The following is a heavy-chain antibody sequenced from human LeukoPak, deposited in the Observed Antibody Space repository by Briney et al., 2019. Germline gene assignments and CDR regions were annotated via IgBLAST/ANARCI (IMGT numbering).Heavy chain of an antibody. CDR2: ICSSGSII. D-gene: IGHD2-2*01. Sequence: GGSLRLSCAASDFTFSSYEMNWVRQAPGRGLEWVSYICSSGSIIYYADSVKGRFTISRDNAKNSLYLQMNRLRAEDTAVYYCARGSSTSCWRLVQGCYYYYMGVRGKGATLTVSS. V-gene: IGHV3-48*03. CDR1: DFTFSSYE. CDR3: ARGSSTSCWRLVQGCYYYYMGV. J-gene: IGHJ6*03.